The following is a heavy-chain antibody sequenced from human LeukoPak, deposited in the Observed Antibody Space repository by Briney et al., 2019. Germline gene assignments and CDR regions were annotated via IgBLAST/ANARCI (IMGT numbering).Heavy chain of an antibody. Sequence: GGSLRLSCAASGFSVTNYYMNWVRQAPGEGLKWVAVIYTGGTTNYADSVKGRFTISRDNSKNTLYLQMNSLRAEDTAVYYCATLYSWGQGTLVTASS. CDR2: IYTGGTT. V-gene: IGHV3-53*01. CDR3: ATLYS. CDR1: GFSVTNYY. J-gene: IGHJ4*02.